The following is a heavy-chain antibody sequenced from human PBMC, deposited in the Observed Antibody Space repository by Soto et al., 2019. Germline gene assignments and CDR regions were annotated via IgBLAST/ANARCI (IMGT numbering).Heavy chain of an antibody. CDR3: ARDLGLDYGSGSGDY. Sequence: QVQLVQSGGEVKKPGSSVKVSCKASGGTFSSYTISWVRQAPGQGLEWMGRIIPILGIANYAQKFQGRVTITADKSTSTAYMELSSLRSEDTAVYYCARDLGLDYGSGSGDYWGQGTLVTVSS. CDR2: IIPILGIA. V-gene: IGHV1-69*08. CDR1: GGTFSSYT. J-gene: IGHJ4*02. D-gene: IGHD3-10*01.